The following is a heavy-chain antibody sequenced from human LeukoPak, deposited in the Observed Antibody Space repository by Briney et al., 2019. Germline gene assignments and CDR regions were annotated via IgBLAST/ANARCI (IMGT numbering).Heavy chain of an antibody. CDR3: TVVVPAAMRGPGIIDY. CDR1: GFIFSNYG. CDR2: IRSKANSYAT. Sequence: GGSLRLSCAASGFIFSNYGMSWVRQAPGKGLEWVGRIRSKANSYATAYAASVKGRFTISRDDSKNTAYLQMNSLKTEDTAVYYCTVVVPAAMRGPGIIDYWGQGTLVTVSS. J-gene: IGHJ4*02. D-gene: IGHD2-2*01. V-gene: IGHV3-73*01.